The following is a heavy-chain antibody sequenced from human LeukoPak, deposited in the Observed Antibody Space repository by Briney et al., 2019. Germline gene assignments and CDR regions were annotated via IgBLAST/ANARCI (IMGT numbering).Heavy chain of an antibody. CDR3: AIMIAAAGYFDY. CDR1: GFTFSSYA. V-gene: IGHV3-64D*06. D-gene: IGHD6-13*01. CDR2: ISSIGGST. Sequence: GGSLRLSCSASGFTFSSYAMRWVRQAPGKGLEYVSAISSIGGSTYYADSVKGRFTISRDNSKNTLYLQMSSLRAEDTAVYYCAIMIAAAGYFDYWGQGTLVTVSS. J-gene: IGHJ4*02.